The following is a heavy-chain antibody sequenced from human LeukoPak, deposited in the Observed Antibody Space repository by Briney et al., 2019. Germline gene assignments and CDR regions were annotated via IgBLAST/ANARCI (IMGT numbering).Heavy chain of an antibody. Sequence: SETLSLTCTVSGGSISSYYWSWIRQPPGKGLEWIGYIYYSRSTNYNPSLKSRVTISVDTSKNQFSLKLSSVTAADTAVYYCARGGVTPDYGDLRAYYYYYMDVWGKGTTVTVSS. D-gene: IGHD4-17*01. CDR1: GGSISSYY. J-gene: IGHJ6*03. CDR2: IYYSRST. CDR3: ARGGVTPDYGDLRAYYYYYMDV. V-gene: IGHV4-59*01.